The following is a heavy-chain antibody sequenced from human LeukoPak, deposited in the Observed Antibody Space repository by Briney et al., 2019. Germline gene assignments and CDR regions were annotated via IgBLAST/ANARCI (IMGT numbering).Heavy chain of an antibody. CDR2: IYPGDSDT. CDR1: GYSLTIYW. CDR3: ARWRGLFHYYGMDV. J-gene: IGHJ6*02. D-gene: IGHD3-10*02. V-gene: IGHV5-51*01. Sequence: GESLKFSRNGSGYSLTIYWIACVRHMPRNGLEWRGIIYPGDSDTRYSPYFQGQVTISADKSISTAYLQWSSLKASDTAMYYCARWRGLFHYYGMDVWGQGTTVTVSS.